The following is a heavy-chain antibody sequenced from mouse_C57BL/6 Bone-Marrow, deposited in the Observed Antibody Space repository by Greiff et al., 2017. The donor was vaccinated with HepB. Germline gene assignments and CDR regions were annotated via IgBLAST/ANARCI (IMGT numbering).Heavy chain of an antibody. CDR3: ARSGYSNPSWFAY. V-gene: IGHV1-69*01. J-gene: IGHJ3*01. D-gene: IGHD2-5*01. Sequence: VQLQQPGAELVMPGASVKLSCKASGYTFTSYWMHWVKQRPGQGLEWIGEIDPSDSYTNYNQKFKGKSTLTVDKSSSAAYMQLSSLTSEDSAVYYCARSGYSNPSWFAYWGQGTLVTDSA. CDR2: IDPSDSYT. CDR1: GYTFTSYW.